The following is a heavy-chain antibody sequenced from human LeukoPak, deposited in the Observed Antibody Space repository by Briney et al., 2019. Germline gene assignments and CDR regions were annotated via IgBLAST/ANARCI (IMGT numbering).Heavy chain of an antibody. V-gene: IGHV1-18*01. J-gene: IGHJ4*02. CDR1: GYTFTSYG. Sequence: ASVKVSCKASGYTFTSYGISWVRQAPGQGLEWMGWISAYNGNTNYAQKLQGRVTMTTDTSTSTAYMELRSLRSDDTAVYYCARDRNIAVAPTDFDYWGQGTLVTVPS. CDR2: ISAYNGNT. D-gene: IGHD6-19*01. CDR3: ARDRNIAVAPTDFDY.